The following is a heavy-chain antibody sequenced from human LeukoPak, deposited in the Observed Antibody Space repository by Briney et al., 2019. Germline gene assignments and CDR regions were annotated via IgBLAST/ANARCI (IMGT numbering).Heavy chain of an antibody. Sequence: SETLSLTCTVSGGSISSGSYYWSWIRQPAGKGLEWIGRIYTSGSTNYNPSLMSRVTISVDTSKNQFSLKLTSVTAADTAVYYCARGYSSSWYFNWFDPWGQGTLVTVSS. CDR3: ARGYSSSWYFNWFDP. V-gene: IGHV4-61*02. CDR1: GGSISSGSYY. D-gene: IGHD6-13*01. CDR2: IYTSGST. J-gene: IGHJ5*02.